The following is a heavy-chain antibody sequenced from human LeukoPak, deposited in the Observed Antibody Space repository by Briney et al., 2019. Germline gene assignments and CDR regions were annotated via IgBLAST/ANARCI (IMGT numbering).Heavy chain of an antibody. J-gene: IGHJ3*02. CDR3: ARRVVVTAIRGYDAFDI. CDR1: GYSFTTYW. V-gene: IGHV5-51*01. CDR2: IYPADSTA. D-gene: IGHD2-21*02. Sequence: GESLKISCKASGYSFTTYWIGWVRQVPGKGLEWVGIIYPADSTAKYSPSFQGQVTISVDKSISTAYLQWSSLKASNTAMYYCARRVVVTAIRGYDAFDIWGQGTMVTVSS.